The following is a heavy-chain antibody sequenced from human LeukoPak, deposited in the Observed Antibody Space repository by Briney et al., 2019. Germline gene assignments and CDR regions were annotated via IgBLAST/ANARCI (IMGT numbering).Heavy chain of an antibody. Sequence: PGGPLRLSCAASGFTVSSNYMNWVRQAPGKGLEWVSVIYGDGNTYYTDSVKGRFTISRDNSKNTVLLQMNSLRAEDTAVYYCARASFYYDSRALDPWGQGALVTVSS. CDR3: ARASFYYDSRALDP. V-gene: IGHV3-53*01. J-gene: IGHJ5*02. D-gene: IGHD3-22*01. CDR2: IYGDGNT. CDR1: GFTVSSNY.